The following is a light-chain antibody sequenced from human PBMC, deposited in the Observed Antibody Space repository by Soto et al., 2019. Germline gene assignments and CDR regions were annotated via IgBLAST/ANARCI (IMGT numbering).Light chain of an antibody. CDR2: GAS. CDR1: QSVRSSF. J-gene: IGKJ4*01. V-gene: IGKV3-15*01. Sequence: EIVMTQSPATLSVSPGERATLSCRASQSVRSSFLAWYQQKPGQAPSLLIYGASTRATGIPARFSGSGSGTEFTLTINSLQSEDFAAYYCQQYSNWPLTFGGGTKVDIK. CDR3: QQYSNWPLT.